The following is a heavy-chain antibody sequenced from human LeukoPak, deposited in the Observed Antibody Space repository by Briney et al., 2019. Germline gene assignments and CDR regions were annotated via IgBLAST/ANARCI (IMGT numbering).Heavy chain of an antibody. Sequence: SETLSLTCTVSGGSISGYYWSWIRQPPGKGLEWIGYIYTSGSTNYNPSLKSRVTISVDTSKNQYSLRLSSVTAADTAMYFCARAYSRSYSHFDDWAQGTQVTVSS. D-gene: IGHD1-26*01. CDR3: ARAYSRSYSHFDD. CDR1: GGSISGYY. J-gene: IGHJ4*02. CDR2: IYTSGST. V-gene: IGHV4-4*09.